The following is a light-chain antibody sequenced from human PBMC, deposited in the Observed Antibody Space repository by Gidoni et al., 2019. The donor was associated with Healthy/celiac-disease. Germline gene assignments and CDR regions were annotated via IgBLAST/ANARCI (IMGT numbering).Light chain of an antibody. CDR1: SLRSYY. V-gene: IGLV3-19*01. CDR3: NSRDSSGNHVV. CDR2: GKN. J-gene: IGLJ2*01. Sequence: SSELTHDPAVSVALGQTVRITCQGDSLRSYYASWYQQKPGQAPVLVIYGKNNRTSGIPDRFSGSSSGNTASLTITGAQAEDEADYYCNSRDSSGNHVVFGGGTKLTVL.